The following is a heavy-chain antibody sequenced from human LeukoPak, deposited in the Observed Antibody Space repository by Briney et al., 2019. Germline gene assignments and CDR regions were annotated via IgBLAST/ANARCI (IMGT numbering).Heavy chain of an antibody. CDR3: ARDSGSSWYYFDY. V-gene: IGHV4-30-2*01. J-gene: IGHJ4*02. D-gene: IGHD6-13*01. CDR1: GGSISSGGYS. Sequence: SETLSLTCAVSGGSISSGGYSWSWIRQPPGKGLEWIGYIYHSGSTYYNPSLKSRVTISVDRSKNQFPLKLSSVTAADTAVYYCARDSGSSWYYFDYWGQGTLVTVSS. CDR2: IYHSGST.